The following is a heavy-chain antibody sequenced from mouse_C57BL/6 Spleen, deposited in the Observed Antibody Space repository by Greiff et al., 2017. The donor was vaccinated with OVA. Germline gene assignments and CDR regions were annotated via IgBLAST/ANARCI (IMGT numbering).Heavy chain of an antibody. J-gene: IGHJ2*01. V-gene: IGHV7-3*01. D-gene: IGHD1-1*01. CDR1: GFTFADYY. CDR2: IRNKANGYTT. Sequence: EVMLVESGGGLVQPGGSLSLSCAASGFTFADYYMSWVRQPPGKALEWLGFIRNKANGYTTEYSASVKGRVTISRDNSQSILYLQMNALRAEDSATYYCARYYYGSSYDYFDNWGQGTTLTVSS. CDR3: ARYYYGSSYDYFDN.